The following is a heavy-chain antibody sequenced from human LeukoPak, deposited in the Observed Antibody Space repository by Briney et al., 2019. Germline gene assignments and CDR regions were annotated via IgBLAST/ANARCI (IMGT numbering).Heavy chain of an antibody. Sequence: SETLSLTCAVYGGSFSGYCWSWIRQPPGKGLEWIGEINHSGSTNYNPSLKSRVTISVDTSKNQFSLRLSSVTAADTAVYYCARGPYYYDSSGYYLSYFDYWGQGTLVTVSS. V-gene: IGHV4-34*01. CDR3: ARGPYYYDSSGYYLSYFDY. CDR2: INHSGST. D-gene: IGHD3-22*01. CDR1: GGSFSGYC. J-gene: IGHJ4*02.